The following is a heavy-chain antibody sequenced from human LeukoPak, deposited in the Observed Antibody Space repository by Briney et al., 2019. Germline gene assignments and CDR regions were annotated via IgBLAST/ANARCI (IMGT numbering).Heavy chain of an antibody. J-gene: IGHJ4*02. D-gene: IGHD1-26*01. CDR2: ISGSGGST. CDR3: AKEYREWELDNPDY. CDR1: GFTFSSYA. V-gene: IGHV3-23*01. Sequence: PGGSLRLSCAASGFTFSSYALSWVRQAPGKGLEWVSDISGSGGSTNYADSVKGRFTISRDNSKNTLYLQMNSLRAEDTAVYYCAKEYREWELDNPDYWGQGTLVTVSS.